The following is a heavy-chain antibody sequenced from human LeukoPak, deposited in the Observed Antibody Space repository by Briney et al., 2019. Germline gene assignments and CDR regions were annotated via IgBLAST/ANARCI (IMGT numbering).Heavy chain of an antibody. V-gene: IGHV3-53*01. Sequence: HPGGSLRLSCAASGFAVSNNYITWVRQAPGKGLEWVSVIYKDGSTYYADSVKGRFTISRDNSKNTVYLQMNSLRAEDTAVYYCARGYCSGRSCYMWYSDYWGQGTLVTVSS. CDR1: GFAVSNNY. CDR2: IYKDGST. J-gene: IGHJ4*02. D-gene: IGHD2-15*01. CDR3: ARGYCSGRSCYMWYSDY.